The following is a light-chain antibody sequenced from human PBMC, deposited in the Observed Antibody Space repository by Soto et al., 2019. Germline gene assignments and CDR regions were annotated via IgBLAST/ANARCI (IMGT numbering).Light chain of an antibody. J-gene: IGKJ2*01. V-gene: IGKV3-15*01. CDR3: QHYNNWPPYT. CDR1: QSVGSS. CDR2: GAS. Sequence: EIVMTQSPATLSVSPGERATLSCRASQSVGSSLAWYQQEPGQAPRLLIYGASTRATGIPARFSGSGSGTEFTLTISSLQSEDFAVYYCQHYNNWPPYTFGQGTRLEIK.